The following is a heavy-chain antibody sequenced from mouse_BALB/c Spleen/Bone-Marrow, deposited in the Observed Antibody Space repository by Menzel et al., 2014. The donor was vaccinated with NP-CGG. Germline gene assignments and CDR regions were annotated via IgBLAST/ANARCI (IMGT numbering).Heavy chain of an antibody. CDR1: GFNIKDTY. Sequence: VQLQQPGAELVKPGASVKLSCTASGFNIKDTYMHWVKQRPEQGLEWIGRIDPANGNTKYDPKFQGKATMTADTSSNTAYLQLSSLTSEDTAVYYCVRYGNYGFDVWGAGATVTVSS. J-gene: IGHJ1*01. V-gene: IGHV14-3*02. D-gene: IGHD2-1*01. CDR3: VRYGNYGFDV. CDR2: IDPANGNT.